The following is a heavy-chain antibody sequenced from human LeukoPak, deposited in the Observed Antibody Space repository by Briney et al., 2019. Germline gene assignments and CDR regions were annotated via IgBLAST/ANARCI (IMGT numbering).Heavy chain of an antibody. J-gene: IGHJ6*03. CDR3: ARDNGYCSSTSCYTGGYYYYYYMDV. CDR2: IYYSGST. CDR1: GGSISSYY. V-gene: IGHV4-59*12. Sequence: SETLSLTCTVSGGSISSYYWSWIRQPPGKGLEWIGYIYYSGSTNYNPSLKSRVTISVDTSKNQFSLKLSSVTAADTAVYYCARDNGYCSSTSCYTGGYYYYYYMDVWGKGTTVTVSS. D-gene: IGHD2-2*02.